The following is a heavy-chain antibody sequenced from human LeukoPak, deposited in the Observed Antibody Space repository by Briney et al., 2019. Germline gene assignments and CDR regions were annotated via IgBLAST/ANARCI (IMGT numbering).Heavy chain of an antibody. D-gene: IGHD3-10*01. CDR2: SNPNSGGT. CDR1: GYTFTGYY. J-gene: IGHJ5*02. Sequence: ASVKVSCKASGYTFTGYYMYWVRQAPGRGLEWMGWSNPNSGGTNYAQKFQGRVTMTRDTSISTAYMELSRLRSDDTAVYYCARVPPMVRGGNWFDPWGQGTLVTVSS. CDR3: ARVPPMVRGGNWFDP. V-gene: IGHV1-2*02.